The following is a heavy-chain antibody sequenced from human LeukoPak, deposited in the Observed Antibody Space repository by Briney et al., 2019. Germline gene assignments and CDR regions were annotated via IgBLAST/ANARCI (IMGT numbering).Heavy chain of an antibody. CDR3: RRNRRSIAAAGTGDY. J-gene: IGHJ4*02. Sequence: SETLSLTCTVSGVSISSSSYHWDWIRQPPGKGLEWIGSIYDSGSTYYSPSLKSRVTISVDTSKNQFSLKLNSVTAADTAVYYCRRNRRSIAAAGTGDYWGQGTLVTVSS. D-gene: IGHD6-13*01. V-gene: IGHV4-39*01. CDR1: GVSISSSSYH. CDR2: IYDSGST.